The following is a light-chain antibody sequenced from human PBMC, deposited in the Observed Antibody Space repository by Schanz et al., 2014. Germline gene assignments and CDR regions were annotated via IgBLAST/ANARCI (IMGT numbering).Light chain of an antibody. J-gene: IGKJ1*01. V-gene: IGKV1-39*01. CDR3: QQTYAAPWT. CDR2: AAS. CDR1: QSISSY. Sequence: DIQMTQSPSSLSASVGDRVTITCRASQSISSYLNWYQQKPGKAPRLLIFAASSLQSGVPSRFSGSASGTDFALTISSLQPEDFATYYCQQTYAAPWTVVQGTKVE.